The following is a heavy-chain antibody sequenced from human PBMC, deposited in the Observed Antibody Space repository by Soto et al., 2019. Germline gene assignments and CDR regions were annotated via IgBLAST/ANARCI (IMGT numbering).Heavy chain of an antibody. Sequence: QVTLKESGPTLVKPTQPLTLTCTFSGFSLTTNRVVVGWVRQPPGKAPSWLAFIYGDDDKRYSPSLWSRLTITKDTSKNQVVLTMTNLDPVDTATYYCVHRTTVTSDDYWGRGTLVTVSS. CDR2: IYGDDDK. V-gene: IGHV2-5*02. D-gene: IGHD4-17*01. CDR1: GFSLTTNRVV. CDR3: VHRTTVTSDDY. J-gene: IGHJ4*02.